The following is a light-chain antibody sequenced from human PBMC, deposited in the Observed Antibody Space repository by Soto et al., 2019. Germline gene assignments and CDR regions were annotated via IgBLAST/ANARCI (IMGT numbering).Light chain of an antibody. CDR3: SSYTSSSTLYV. V-gene: IGLV2-14*01. CDR2: EVS. J-gene: IGLJ1*01. CDR1: SSDVGGYNY. Sequence: QAASVSGSPGQSITISCTGTSSDVGGYNYVSWYQQYPGKAPKLMIYEVSNRPSGVSNRFSGSKSGNTASLTISGLQAEDEADYYCSSYTSSSTLYVFGTGTKLTVL.